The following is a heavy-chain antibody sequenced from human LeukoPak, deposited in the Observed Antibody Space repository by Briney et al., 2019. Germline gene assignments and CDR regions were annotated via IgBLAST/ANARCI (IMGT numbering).Heavy chain of an antibody. CDR2: INHSGST. V-gene: IGHV4-34*01. J-gene: IGHJ4*02. D-gene: IGHD4-17*01. CDR1: GGSFSGYY. CDR3: ARARRTVTTSFDY. Sequence: PSETLSLTCAVYGGSFSGYYWSWTRQPPGKGPEWIGEINHSGSTNYNPSLKSRVTISVDTSKNQFSLKLSSVTAADTAVYYCARARRTVTTSFDYWGQGTLVTVSS.